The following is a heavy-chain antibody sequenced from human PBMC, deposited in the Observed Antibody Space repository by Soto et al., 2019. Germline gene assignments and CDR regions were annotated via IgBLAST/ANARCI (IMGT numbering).Heavy chain of an antibody. V-gene: IGHV3-33*01. CDR3: ARPNYGMDV. CDR1: GFTFSSYG. J-gene: IGHJ6*02. Sequence: QVQLVESGGGVVQPGRSLRLSCAASGFTFSSYGMHWVRQAPGMGLEWVAVIWYDGSNKYYADSVKGRFTISRDNSKNTLYLQMNSLRAEDTAVYYCARPNYGMDVWGQGTTVTVSS. CDR2: IWYDGSNK.